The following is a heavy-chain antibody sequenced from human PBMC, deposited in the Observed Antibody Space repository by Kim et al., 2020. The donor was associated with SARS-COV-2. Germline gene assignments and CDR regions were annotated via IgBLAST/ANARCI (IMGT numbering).Heavy chain of an antibody. J-gene: IGHJ3*01. CDR2: ISGYNDPA. CDR1: GFTFRHYA. CDR3: AKDQTRENGRYDAFYV. D-gene: IGHD1-1*01. V-gene: IGHV3-23*01. Sequence: GGSLRLSCVASGFTFRHYAMSWVRQAPGKGLEWVSTISGYNDPAYYTDSGKGRFTISRDDSKNTVYLQMNSLRAEDTAVYFCAKDQTRENGRYDAFYVWG.